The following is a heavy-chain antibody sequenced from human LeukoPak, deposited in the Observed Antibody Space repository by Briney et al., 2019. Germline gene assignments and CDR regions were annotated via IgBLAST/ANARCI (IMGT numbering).Heavy chain of an antibody. CDR2: ISSSGNSI. Sequence: GGALRLACAVSGFSFSRVSVNWIREAPGRGLEWVSYISSSGNSIYYADSVRGRFTISRDNAKDSLFLQMNSLRDEDTAVYYCARDGGNPDGNWGQGTLVIVSS. J-gene: IGHJ4*02. D-gene: IGHD4-23*01. V-gene: IGHV3-48*02. CDR3: ARDGGNPDGN. CDR1: GFSFSRVS.